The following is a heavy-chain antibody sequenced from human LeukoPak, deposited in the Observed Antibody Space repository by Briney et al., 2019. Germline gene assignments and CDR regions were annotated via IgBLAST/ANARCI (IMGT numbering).Heavy chain of an antibody. J-gene: IGHJ4*01. D-gene: IGHD6-19*01. CDR1: GDSISSNY. Sequence: PSETLSLTCTISGDSISSNYWSWIRQPPGKGLEWIGYIYYSGSTNYNPSLKSRVTISADTSNNQFSLKLNSVTAADTAVYYCARVGAWYSSGWYYFDYCGHGTLVTVSS. CDR2: IYYSGST. V-gene: IGHV4-59*01. CDR3: ARVGAWYSSGWYYFDY.